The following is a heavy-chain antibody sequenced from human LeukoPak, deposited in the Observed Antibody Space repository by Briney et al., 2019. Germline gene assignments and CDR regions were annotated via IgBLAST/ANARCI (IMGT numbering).Heavy chain of an antibody. Sequence: PGGSLRLSCAASGFTFSSYAMSWVRQAPGKGLEWVSAISGSGGSTYYADSVKGRFTISGDNSKNTLYLQMNSLRAEDTAMYYCARVRTYDSSGYYYYGMDVWGQGTTVTVPS. CDR1: GFTFSSYA. D-gene: IGHD3-22*01. V-gene: IGHV3-23*01. CDR2: ISGSGGST. J-gene: IGHJ6*02. CDR3: ARVRTYDSSGYYYYGMDV.